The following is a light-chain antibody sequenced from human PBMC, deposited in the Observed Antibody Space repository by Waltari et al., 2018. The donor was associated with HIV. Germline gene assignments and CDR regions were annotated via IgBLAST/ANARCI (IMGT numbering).Light chain of an antibody. V-gene: IGKV1-5*03. Sequence: DIQMTQSPPTLSASVGDRVTITCRASQNVSIWLAWYQQKPGKAPQVLISRASNLKSGVPLRFSGSGSGTEFNFTISSLQPDDFATYYCQQYNNFWSFGQGTKLEI. CDR1: QNVSIW. J-gene: IGKJ1*01. CDR2: RAS. CDR3: QQYNNFWS.